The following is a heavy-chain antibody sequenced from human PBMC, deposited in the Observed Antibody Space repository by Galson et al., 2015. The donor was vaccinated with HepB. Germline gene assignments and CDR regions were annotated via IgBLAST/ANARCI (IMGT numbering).Heavy chain of an antibody. CDR1: GGSISSSSYY. J-gene: IGHJ6*02. CDR3: AVLKHSSGWYYYYGMDV. Sequence: LSLTCTVSGGSISSSSYYWGWIRQPPGEGLEWIGSISYSGSTYYSPSLKGRVTISVDTSKNQFSLKLNSVTAADTAVFYCAVLKHSSGWYYYYGMDVWGRGTTVTVSS. D-gene: IGHD6-19*01. CDR2: ISYSGST. V-gene: IGHV4-39*01.